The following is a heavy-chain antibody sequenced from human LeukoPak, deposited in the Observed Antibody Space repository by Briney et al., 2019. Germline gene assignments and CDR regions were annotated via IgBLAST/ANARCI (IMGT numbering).Heavy chain of an antibody. CDR2: IYPSGST. J-gene: IGHJ4*02. D-gene: IGHD6-19*01. Sequence: SETLSLTCAVSSGSINSSNWWSWVRQPPGKGLEWIGEIYPSGSTNYNPSLKSRVTMSVEESKTEFSLKLTSVTAADTAVYYCAREGSSSGWPTGIDYWGQGTLVTVSS. V-gene: IGHV4-4*02. CDR1: SGSINSSNW. CDR3: AREGSSSGWPTGIDY.